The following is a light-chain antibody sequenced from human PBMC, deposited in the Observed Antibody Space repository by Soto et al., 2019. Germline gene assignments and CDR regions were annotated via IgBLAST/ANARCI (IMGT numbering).Light chain of an antibody. Sequence: EIVLTQSPATLSLSPGERATLSCRASQSVYSLLAWYQQKPGQAPRLLIYDAANRATGIPARFSGSGYGTACTLTISSLEPEDFAVYYCQQRANLWTFGQGTRVQIK. V-gene: IGKV3-11*01. CDR2: DAA. CDR3: QQRANLWT. J-gene: IGKJ1*01. CDR1: QSVYSL.